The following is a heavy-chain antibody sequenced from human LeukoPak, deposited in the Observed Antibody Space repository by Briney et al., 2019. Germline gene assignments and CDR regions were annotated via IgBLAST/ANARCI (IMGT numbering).Heavy chain of an antibody. D-gene: IGHD4-17*01. CDR3: AKAPGRGVTTRGGVWFDP. J-gene: IGHJ5*02. V-gene: IGHV3-9*01. CDR1: GFTFDDYA. CDR2: ISWNSGSI. Sequence: PGGSLRLSCAASGFTFDDYAMHWVRQAPGKGLEWVSVISWNSGSIGYADSVKGRFTISRDNAKNSLYLQMNSLRAEDTALYYCAKAPGRGVTTRGGVWFDPWGQGTLVTVSS.